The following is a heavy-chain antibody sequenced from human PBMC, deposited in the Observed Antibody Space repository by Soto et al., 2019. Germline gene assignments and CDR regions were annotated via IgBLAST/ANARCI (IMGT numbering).Heavy chain of an antibody. J-gene: IGHJ4*02. Sequence: QVQLVESGGGLVKPGGSLSLSCAGSGFSFSDYYMSWMRQAPGKGLEWVSYISSSGDIIYYADSVKGRFTISRDNAKNSLYLQMNSLRAEDTAVYYCARDLGYYASDGYFDYWGQGTVVTVSS. D-gene: IGHD3-22*01. V-gene: IGHV3-11*01. CDR3: ARDLGYYASDGYFDY. CDR1: GFSFSDYY. CDR2: ISSSGDII.